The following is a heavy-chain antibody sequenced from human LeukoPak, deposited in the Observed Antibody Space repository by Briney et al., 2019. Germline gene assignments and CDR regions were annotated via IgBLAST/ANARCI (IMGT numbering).Heavy chain of an antibody. CDR2: ISAYNGDT. V-gene: IGHV1-18*04. CDR1: GYTFTSYG. CDR3: ARKPTGLPTDP. D-gene: IGHD2-15*01. Sequence: ASVKVSCKASGYTFTSYGITWVRQAPGQGLEWMAWISAYNGDTNYAQKFQGRVTPTTDTSTNTAYMELRSLTSDDTAVYYCARKPTGLPTDPWGQGTLVTVSS. J-gene: IGHJ5*02.